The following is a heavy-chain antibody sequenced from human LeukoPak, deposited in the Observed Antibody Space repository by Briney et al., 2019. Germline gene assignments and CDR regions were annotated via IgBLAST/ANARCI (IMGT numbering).Heavy chain of an antibody. V-gene: IGHV1-8*03. CDR1: GYTFTTYD. CDR3: ARRLKSCGGDCYYWFDP. D-gene: IGHD2-21*02. CDR2: MNPNSGNT. Sequence: GASVKVSCKASGYTFTTYDINWVRQAAGQGLEWMGWMNPNSGNTGYTQKFQGRVTFTRNPSISTAYMELSRLRSDDTAVYYCARRLKSCGGDCYYWFDPWGQGTLVTVSS. J-gene: IGHJ5*02.